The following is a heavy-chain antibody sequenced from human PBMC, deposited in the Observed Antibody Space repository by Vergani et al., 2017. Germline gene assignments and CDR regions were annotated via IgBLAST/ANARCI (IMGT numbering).Heavy chain of an antibody. J-gene: IGHJ6*03. D-gene: IGHD2-15*01. CDR2: TRNKANSYTT. CDR1: GFTFSDHY. Sequence: EVQLVESGGGLVQPGGSLRLSCAASGFTFSDHYMDWVRQAPGKGLEWVGRTRNKANSYTTEYAASVKGRFTIARDDSKNTLYLQMNSLKTEDTAVYYCARAAAAATYYYYDYMDVWGKGTTVTVSS. CDR3: ARAAAAATYYYYDYMDV. V-gene: IGHV3-72*01.